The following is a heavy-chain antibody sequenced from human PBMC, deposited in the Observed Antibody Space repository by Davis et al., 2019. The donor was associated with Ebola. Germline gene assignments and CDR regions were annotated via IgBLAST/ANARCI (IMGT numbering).Heavy chain of an antibody. Sequence: GESLKISCKASEYSFSGYWIGWVRQLPGKGLEWMGIMYPGDPETRYNPSFEGHVTISADKSISTVYLQWSSLKASDTAMYYCTRSKDNVVEPVGFDSWGQGTQITVSS. CDR1: EYSFSGYW. V-gene: IGHV5-51*01. CDR3: TRSKDNVVEPVGFDS. J-gene: IGHJ5*01. CDR2: MYPGDPET. D-gene: IGHD3-16*02.